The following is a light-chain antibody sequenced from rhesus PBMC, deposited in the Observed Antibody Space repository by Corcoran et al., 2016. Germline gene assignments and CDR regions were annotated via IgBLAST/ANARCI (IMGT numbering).Light chain of an antibody. Sequence: IQMTQSPSSLSASVGDRVTVSCRASQVIDQELNWYQENPGKAPTLLIYEASSLQPGVSTRFSGRGSGTDVTLTITSLQPEDVATYYCLQDYTTPYSFGQGTKVEIK. CDR1: QVIDQE. V-gene: IGKV1-94*01. CDR2: EAS. CDR3: LQDYTTPYS. J-gene: IGKJ2*01.